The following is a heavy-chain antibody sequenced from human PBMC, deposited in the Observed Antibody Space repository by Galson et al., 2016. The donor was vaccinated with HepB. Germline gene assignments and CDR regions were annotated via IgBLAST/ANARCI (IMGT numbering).Heavy chain of an antibody. D-gene: IGHD6-19*01. Sequence: SLRLSCAASGFAFSTYAMSWVRQAPGKGLEWVSAIRHSGGNTHYGDSVKGRFTISRDNSKNTLYLQMNSRRADDTAVYYCANHRTTGFTSGRGGSFDIWGQGTVVTVSS. V-gene: IGHV3-23*01. J-gene: IGHJ3*02. CDR3: ANHRTTGFTSGRGGSFDI. CDR2: IRHSGGNT. CDR1: GFAFSTYA.